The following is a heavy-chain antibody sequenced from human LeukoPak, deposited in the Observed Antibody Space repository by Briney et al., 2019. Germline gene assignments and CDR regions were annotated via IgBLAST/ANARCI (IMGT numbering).Heavy chain of an antibody. D-gene: IGHD6-6*01. CDR1: GFTFSDYY. CDR3: AAKYSSSSVGY. CDR2: ISSSCSTI. Sequence: PGGSLRLSCAASGFTFSDYYVSWIRQAPGKGPEWVSYISSSCSTIYYADSVKGRFTISRDNAKNSLYLQMNSLRAEDTAVYYCAAKYSSSSVGYWGQGTLVTVSS. V-gene: IGHV3-11*04. J-gene: IGHJ4*02.